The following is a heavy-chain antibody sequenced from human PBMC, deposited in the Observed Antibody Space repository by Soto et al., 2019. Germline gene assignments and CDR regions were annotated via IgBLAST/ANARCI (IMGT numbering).Heavy chain of an antibody. CDR3: AKDPPSSYSGYSTYYYYYYMDV. Sequence: QVQLVESGGGVVQPGRSLRLSCAASGFTFSSYGMHWVRQAPGKGLEWVAVISYDGSNKYYADSVKGRFTISRDNSKNTLYLQMTSLRAADTAVYYCAKDPPSSYSGYSTYYYYYYMDVWGKGTTVTVSS. V-gene: IGHV3-30*18. J-gene: IGHJ6*03. CDR2: ISYDGSNK. CDR1: GFTFSSYG. D-gene: IGHD5-12*01.